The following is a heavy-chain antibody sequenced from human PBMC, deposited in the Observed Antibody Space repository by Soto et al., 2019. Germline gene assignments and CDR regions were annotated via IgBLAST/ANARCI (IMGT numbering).Heavy chain of an antibody. CDR1: GYTFTSYD. J-gene: IGHJ3*02. CDR3: ARGWERLDAFDI. V-gene: IGHV1-8*01. D-gene: IGHD1-1*01. CDR2: MNPNSGNT. Sequence: GAPVKVSCKASGYTFTSYDINWVRQATGQGLEWMGWMNPNSGNTGYAQKFQGRVTMTRNTSISTAYMELSSLRSEDTAVYYCARGWERLDAFDIWGQGTMVTVSS.